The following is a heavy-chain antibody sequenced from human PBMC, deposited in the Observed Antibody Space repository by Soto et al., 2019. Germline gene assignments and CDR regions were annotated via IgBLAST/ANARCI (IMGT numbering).Heavy chain of an antibody. Sequence: PWGSLRLSCAASGFTFSSYSMSWVRQAPGKGLEWVSGFRTSGDGGTTYYADSVKGRFTISRDNSKNMLFLQMNSLRAEYTAIYYCAKKVNSGPGSQYFDYWGQRTLVTVS. D-gene: IGHD3-10*01. CDR3: AKKVNSGPGSQYFDY. J-gene: IGHJ4*02. CDR1: GFTFSSYS. V-gene: IGHV3-23*01. CDR2: FRTSGDGGTT.